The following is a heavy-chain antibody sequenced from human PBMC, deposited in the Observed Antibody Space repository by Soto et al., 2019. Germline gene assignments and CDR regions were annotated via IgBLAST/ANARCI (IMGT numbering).Heavy chain of an antibody. CDR3: AKDRIVLMVYANPMGTWDY. Sequence: QSGGSLRLSCAASGFTFSSYAMSWVRQAPGKGLEWVSAISGSGGSTYYADSVKGRFTISRDNSKNTLYLQMNSLRAEDTAVYYCAKDRIVLMVYANPMGTWDYWGQGTLVTVSS. CDR1: GFTFSSYA. V-gene: IGHV3-23*01. CDR2: ISGSGGST. D-gene: IGHD2-8*01. J-gene: IGHJ4*02.